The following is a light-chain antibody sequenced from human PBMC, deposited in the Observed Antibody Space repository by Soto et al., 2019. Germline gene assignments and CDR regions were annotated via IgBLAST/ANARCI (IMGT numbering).Light chain of an antibody. CDR1: QDVGRW. Sequence: IQMTQSPPSLSASVGDTVSITCVSSQDVGRWLSWYQQKPGKAPKILIFATSTLQSGVPSRFSGSGSGTDFTLTIASLQSEDFATYYCQQARSFPVTFGQGTRLEIK. V-gene: IGKV1D-12*01. CDR2: ATS. J-gene: IGKJ5*01. CDR3: QQARSFPVT.